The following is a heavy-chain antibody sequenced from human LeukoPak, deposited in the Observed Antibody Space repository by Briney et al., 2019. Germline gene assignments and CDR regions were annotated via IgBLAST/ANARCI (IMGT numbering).Heavy chain of an antibody. V-gene: IGHV4-4*07. CDR2: IYASGST. Sequence: SETLSLTCTVSGDSISRYSCSWIRQPAGKGLEWIGLIYASGSTNYNPSPKSRLTMSVDTSMNQFSLKLNSVTAADTAVYYCGCSSTTWSAYFDYWGQGTLVTVSS. D-gene: IGHD2-2*01. CDR3: GCSSTTWSAYFDY. J-gene: IGHJ4*02. CDR1: GDSISRYS.